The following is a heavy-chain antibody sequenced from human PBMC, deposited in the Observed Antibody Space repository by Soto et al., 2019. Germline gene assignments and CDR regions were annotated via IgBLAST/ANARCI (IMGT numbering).Heavy chain of an antibody. Sequence: LRLSCAASGFSFSSYGMHWVRQAPGKGLEWVAVIWHDGSKKYYADSVKGRLIISRDNSKNTLYVQINSLRAEDTAVYFCARGSIVAAEYGMDVWGQGTTVTV. CDR1: GFSFSSYG. J-gene: IGHJ6*02. CDR2: IWHDGSKK. CDR3: ARGSIVAAEYGMDV. V-gene: IGHV3-33*01. D-gene: IGHD6-13*01.